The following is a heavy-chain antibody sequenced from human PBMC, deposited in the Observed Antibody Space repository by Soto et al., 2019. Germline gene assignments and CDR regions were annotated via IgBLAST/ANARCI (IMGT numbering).Heavy chain of an antibody. J-gene: IGHJ5*02. V-gene: IGHV4-59*01. CDR2: TYYSGST. CDR1: GGSISSYY. CDR3: ARGITAASSLLDP. Sequence: PSETMSLTCTVAGGSISSYYWSWIRPPPGKGLEWNGYTYYSGSTNYNPSLKSRVTISVDTSKKQFSLKLSPGDAAATAVYYFARGITAASSLLDPWGQGTLVTVSS. D-gene: IGHD2-2*01.